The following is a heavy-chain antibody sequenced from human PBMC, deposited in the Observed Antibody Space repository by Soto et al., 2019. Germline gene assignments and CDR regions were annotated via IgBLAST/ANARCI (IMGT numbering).Heavy chain of an antibody. V-gene: IGHV1-3*01. Sequence: ASVKVSCKASGYTFTSYAMHWVRQAPGQRLEWMGWINAGNGNTKYSQKFQGRVTITRDTSASTAYMELSSLRSEDTAVYYCARWGSGWYGDYYYYYGMDVWGQGTTVTVSS. CDR1: GYTFTSYA. J-gene: IGHJ6*02. CDR2: INAGNGNT. CDR3: ARWGSGWYGDYYYYYGMDV. D-gene: IGHD6-19*01.